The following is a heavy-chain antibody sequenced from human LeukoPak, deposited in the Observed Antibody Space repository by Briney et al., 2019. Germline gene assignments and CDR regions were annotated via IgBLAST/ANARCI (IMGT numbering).Heavy chain of an antibody. Sequence: AGGSLRLSGAASGFSVSSNYMIWVRQAPGKGLEWVSVLYSAGSTYFTDSVKGRFTISRDNSKNTLYLQMNSLKPEDTAVYYCASGGDPQWLVHGEYWGQGTLVTVSS. V-gene: IGHV3-53*01. J-gene: IGHJ4*02. D-gene: IGHD6-19*01. CDR2: LYSAGST. CDR1: GFSVSSNY. CDR3: ASGGDPQWLVHGEY.